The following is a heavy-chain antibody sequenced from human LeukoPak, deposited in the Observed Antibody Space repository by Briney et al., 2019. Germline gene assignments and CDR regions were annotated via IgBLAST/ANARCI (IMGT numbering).Heavy chain of an antibody. CDR1: GFTFSSCA. CDR2: ISGSGGKT. V-gene: IGHV3-23*01. J-gene: IGHJ3*02. D-gene: IGHD2-21*02. Sequence: PGGSLRLSCEASGFTFSSCAMSWVRQAQGKGPEWVSAISGSGGKTWYADSVKGRFTISRDNSKNTLYLQMNSLRAEDTSVYYCAKDPIVFNSGDYYLGAFNIWGQGRMVTVSS. CDR3: AKDPIVFNSGDYYLGAFNI.